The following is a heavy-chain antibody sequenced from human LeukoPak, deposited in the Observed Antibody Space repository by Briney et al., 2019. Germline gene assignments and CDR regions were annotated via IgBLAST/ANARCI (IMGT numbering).Heavy chain of an antibody. D-gene: IGHD4-17*01. CDR2: IDPSDSYT. CDR1: GYSFTSYW. V-gene: IGHV5-10-1*01. Sequence: GESLKTSCKGSGYSFTSYWISWVRQMPGKGLEWMGRIDPSDSYTNYSPSFQGHVTISADKSISTAYLQWSSLKASDTAMYYCARDYGDYFDYWGQGTLVTVSS. J-gene: IGHJ4*02. CDR3: ARDYGDYFDY.